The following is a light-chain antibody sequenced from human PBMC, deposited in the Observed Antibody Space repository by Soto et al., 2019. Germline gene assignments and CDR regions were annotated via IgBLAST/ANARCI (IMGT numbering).Light chain of an antibody. CDR1: QSISTW. V-gene: IGKV1-5*01. Sequence: IHRAHSPSTLCASLGDMVAMTCRASQSISTWLAWYQQKAGKTPKLLIYDASSLESGVPSTFSGSGSGTEFTLTISSLQPGDFATYYCLQDYNYPWTFGQGTKVDNK. J-gene: IGKJ1*01. CDR2: DAS. CDR3: LQDYNYPWT.